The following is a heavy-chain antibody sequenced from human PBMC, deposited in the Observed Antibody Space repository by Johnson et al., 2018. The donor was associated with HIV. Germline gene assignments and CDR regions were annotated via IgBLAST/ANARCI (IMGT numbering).Heavy chain of an antibody. V-gene: IGHV3-20*04. J-gene: IGHJ3*02. D-gene: IGHD2-15*01. CDR1: GFTFDDYG. CDR2: INWNGGST. Sequence: VQLVESGGGVVRPGGSLRLSCAASGFTFDDYGMSWVRQAPGKGLEWVSDINWNGGSTYYADSVKGRFTISRDNSKNTLYLQMNSLRAEDTAVYYCVTLVVAPPFDIWGQGTMVTVSS. CDR3: VTLVVAPPFDI.